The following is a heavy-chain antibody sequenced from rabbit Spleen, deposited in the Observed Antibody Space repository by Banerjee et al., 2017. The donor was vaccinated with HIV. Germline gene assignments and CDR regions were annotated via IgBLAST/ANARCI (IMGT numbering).Heavy chain of an antibody. D-gene: IGHD1-1*01. CDR3: ARDTSSSFSSYGMDL. V-gene: IGHV1S45*01. J-gene: IGHJ6*01. CDR1: GFSFSGSYW. Sequence: QEQLEESGGDLVKPEGSLTLTCTASGFSFSGSYWICWVRQAPGKGLEWIACIEVGSSGFSYFATWAKGRFTISETSSTTVTLQVTRLTAADTATYFCARDTSSSFSSYGMDLWGQGTLVTVS. CDR2: IEVGSSGFS.